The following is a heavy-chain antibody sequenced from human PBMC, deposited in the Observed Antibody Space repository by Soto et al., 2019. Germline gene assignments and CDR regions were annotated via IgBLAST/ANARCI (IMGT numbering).Heavy chain of an antibody. V-gene: IGHV3-74*01. Sequence: PGGSLRLSCAASGFTFSSYWMHWVRQAPGKGLVWVSRMNEDGGTTDYADSVKGRFTISRDNAKNTLYLQMNSLRAEDTAVYYCAKDRRFYGMDVWGQGTTVTVSS. CDR1: GFTFSSYW. CDR2: MNEDGGTT. J-gene: IGHJ6*02. CDR3: AKDRRFYGMDV.